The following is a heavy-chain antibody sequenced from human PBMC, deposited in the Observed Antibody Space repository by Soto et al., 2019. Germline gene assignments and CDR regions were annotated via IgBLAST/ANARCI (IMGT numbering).Heavy chain of an antibody. J-gene: IGHJ3*02. CDR3: ARLGYDYGDYAFAFDI. CDR1: GGSISSSSYY. D-gene: IGHD4-17*01. Sequence: SETLSLTCTVSGGSISSSSYYWGWICQPPGKGLEWIGSIYYSGSTYYNPSLKSRVTISVDTSKNQFSLKLSSVTAADTAVYYCARLGYDYGDYAFAFDIWGQGTMVTVSS. V-gene: IGHV4-39*01. CDR2: IYYSGST.